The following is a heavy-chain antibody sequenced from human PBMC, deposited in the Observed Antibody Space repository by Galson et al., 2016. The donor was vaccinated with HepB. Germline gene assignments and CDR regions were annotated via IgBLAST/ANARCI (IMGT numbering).Heavy chain of an antibody. CDR3: ASYRDINRGYSRDAFEI. Sequence: SLRLSCAASGITLSSYWMSWVRQAPGKGLEWVANIGPDGRDKNYVDSVKGRFTISRDNAKNSLYLEMSSLRAEDTADYYCASYRDINRGYSRDAFEIWGQGTMVTVSS. V-gene: IGHV3-7*03. CDR2: IGPDGRDK. D-gene: IGHD5-12*01. J-gene: IGHJ3*02. CDR1: GITLSSYW.